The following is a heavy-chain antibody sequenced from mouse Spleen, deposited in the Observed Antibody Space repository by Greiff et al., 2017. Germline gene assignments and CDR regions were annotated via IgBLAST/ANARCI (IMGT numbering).Heavy chain of an antibody. V-gene: IGHV5-6-2*01. D-gene: IGHD2-3*01. J-gene: IGHJ3*01. CDR2: INSNGGST. CDR3: ARHCYDGATGFAD. CDR1: GFTFSSYA. Sequence: EVHLVESGGGLVKPGGSLKLSCAASGFTFSSYAMSWVRQTPEKRLEWVAAINSNGGSTYYPDTVKDRFTISRDNAKNTLYLQMSSLRSEDTALYYCARHCYDGATGFADWGQGTLVTVSA.